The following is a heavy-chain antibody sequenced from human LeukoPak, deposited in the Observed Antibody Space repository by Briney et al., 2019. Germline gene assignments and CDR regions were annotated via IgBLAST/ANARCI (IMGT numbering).Heavy chain of an antibody. J-gene: IGHJ4*02. Sequence: GESLKIFRKGSGFSFTSYWIGLVRQMPGKGLEWMGIIYPGDSDTRYSPSCQGQVNISAEKPISTAYLQWSSRKASGTAMYYCAKLAGGDGFDYWGQGTLVTVPS. V-gene: IGHV5-51*04. CDR3: AKLAGGDGFDY. CDR1: GFSFTSYW. CDR2: IYPGDSDT. D-gene: IGHD5-24*01.